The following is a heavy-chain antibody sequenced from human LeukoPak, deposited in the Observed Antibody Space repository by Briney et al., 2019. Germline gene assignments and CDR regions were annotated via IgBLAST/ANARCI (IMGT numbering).Heavy chain of an antibody. D-gene: IGHD2-15*01. Sequence: PSQTLSLTCAVSGGSISSGGYSWSWIRQPPGKGLEWIGYIYHSGSTYYNPSLKSRVTISVDTSKNQLSLKLSSVTAADTAVYYCARATVRGGYRPNWFDPWGQGTLVTVSS. CDR2: IYHSGST. J-gene: IGHJ5*02. V-gene: IGHV4-30-2*01. CDR3: ARATVRGGYRPNWFDP. CDR1: GGSISSGGYS.